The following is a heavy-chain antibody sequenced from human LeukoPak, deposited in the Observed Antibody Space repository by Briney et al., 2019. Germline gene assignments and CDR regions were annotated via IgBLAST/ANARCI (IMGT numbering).Heavy chain of an antibody. CDR3: ARRGNGKAGPLDY. J-gene: IGHJ4*02. D-gene: IGHD1-26*01. V-gene: IGHV4-30-2*01. Sequence: SETLSLTCTVSGGSISSGGYYWSWIRQPPGKGLEWIGYIYHSGSTYYNPSLKSRVTISVDRSKNQFSLKLSSVTAADTAVYYCARRGNGKAGPLDYWGQGTLVTVSS. CDR1: GGSISSGGYY. CDR2: IYHSGST.